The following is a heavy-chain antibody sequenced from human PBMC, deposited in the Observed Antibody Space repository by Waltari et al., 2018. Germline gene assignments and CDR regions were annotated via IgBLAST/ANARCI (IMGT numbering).Heavy chain of an antibody. D-gene: IGHD6-13*01. J-gene: IGHJ4*02. CDR1: GGPFSSYA. CDR2: IIPILGIA. V-gene: IGHV1-69*04. CDR3: ARPVGSSRYFDY. Sequence: QVQLVQSGAEVKKPGSSVKVSCKASGGPFSSYAISWVRQAPGQGLEWMGGIIPILGIANYAQKFQGRVTITADESTSTAYMELSSLRSEDTAVYYCARPVGSSRYFDYWGQGTLVTVSS.